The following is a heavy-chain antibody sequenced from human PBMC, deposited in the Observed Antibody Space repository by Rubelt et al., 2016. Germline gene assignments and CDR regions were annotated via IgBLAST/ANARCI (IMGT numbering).Heavy chain of an antibody. V-gene: IGHV2-5*02. CDR2: IYWDDDK. J-gene: IGHJ6*03. D-gene: IGHD2-21*01. CDR3: GHRTSIAYYYYYYYMDV. CDR1: GFSLSTSGVG. Sequence: QITLKESGPTLVKPTQTLTLTCTFSGFSLSTSGVGVGWIRQPPGKALEWLALIYWDDDKRYSPSLQSRLTITKDTSKNQVVLKMTNMDPGDTATYYGGHRTSIAYYYYYYYMDVWGKGTTVTGSS.